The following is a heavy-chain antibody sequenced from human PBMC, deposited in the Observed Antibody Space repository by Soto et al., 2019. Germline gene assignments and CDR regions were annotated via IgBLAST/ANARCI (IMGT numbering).Heavy chain of an antibody. CDR1: GFSLSTTGVG. D-gene: IGHD7-27*01. CDR3: ALLKLGSPERTRADAY. V-gene: IGHV2-5*01. J-gene: IGHJ4*02. CDR2: IYGNEYK. Sequence: QITLKESGPTLVKPTQTLTLTCTFSGFSLSTTGVGVAWIRQPPGKALEWLALIYGNEYKRYRPSLQSRLSITKYTSKPQVVLTVTNVDAVDTATYYCALLKLGSPERTRADAYWGQGTLVTVSS.